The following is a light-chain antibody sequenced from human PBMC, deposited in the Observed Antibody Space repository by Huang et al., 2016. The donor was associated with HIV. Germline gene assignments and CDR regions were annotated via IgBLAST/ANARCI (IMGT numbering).Light chain of an antibody. V-gene: IGKV3D-20*02. J-gene: IGKJ1*01. Sequence: LLTQSPVSVSLSLGDRLTVSCRASQSVDTSYLAWYQHKPGQSPRLLVYETSTRASCIPSRFSGSGSGRDFSLTISRLEPEDFGVYYCHQYAKSMATFGQGTKVDI. CDR2: ETS. CDR3: HQYAKSMAT. CDR1: QSVDTSY.